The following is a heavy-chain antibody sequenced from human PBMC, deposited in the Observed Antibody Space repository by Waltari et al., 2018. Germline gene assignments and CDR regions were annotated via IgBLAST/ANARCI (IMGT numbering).Heavy chain of an antibody. CDR2: IYYTGSA. J-gene: IGHJ3*02. V-gene: IGHV4-30-4*01. CDR3: AGYEYVWGSFRSLDALDT. D-gene: IGHD3-16*02. CDR1: GGSISSHSYS. Sequence: QVQLQESGPGLVRPSQTLSLTCTVSGGSISSHSYSWHLVRQPPGKGLQWIGFIYYTGSAYYNPSLQSRLMLSIDTSKNQFSLKLTSVTAADTAVYYCAGYEYVWGSFRSLDALDTWGQGTMVTVSS.